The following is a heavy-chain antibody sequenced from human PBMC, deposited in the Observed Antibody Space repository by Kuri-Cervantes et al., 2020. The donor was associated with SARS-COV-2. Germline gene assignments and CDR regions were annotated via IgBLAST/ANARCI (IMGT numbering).Heavy chain of an antibody. CDR1: GGSISSSSYY. CDR2: IYHSGST. Sequence: SETLSLTCTVSGGSISSSSYYWGWIRQPPGKGLEWIGSIYHSGSTYYNPSLKSRVTISVDTSKNQFSLKLSSVTAADTAVYYCARGAKIRGYSGYEFLYYYYYMDVWGKGTTVTVSS. D-gene: IGHD5-12*01. J-gene: IGHJ6*03. V-gene: IGHV4-39*07. CDR3: ARGAKIRGYSGYEFLYYYYYMDV.